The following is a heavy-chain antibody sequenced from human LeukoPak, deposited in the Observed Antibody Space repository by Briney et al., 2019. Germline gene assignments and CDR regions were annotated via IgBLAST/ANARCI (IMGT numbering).Heavy chain of an antibody. CDR2: INSEGSST. J-gene: IGHJ4*02. CDR1: GFTFSSYW. D-gene: IGHD3-16*02. V-gene: IGHV3-74*01. CDR3: AREGVYDYVWGSYRPYYFDY. Sequence: GGSLRLSCAASGFTFSSYWMHWVRQAPGKGLVWVSRINSEGSSTSYADSVKGLFTISRDNAKNTLYLQMNSLRAEDTAVYYCAREGVYDYVWGSYRPYYFDYWGQGTLVTVSS.